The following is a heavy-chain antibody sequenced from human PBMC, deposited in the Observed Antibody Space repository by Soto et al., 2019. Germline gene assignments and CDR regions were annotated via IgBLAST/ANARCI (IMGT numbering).Heavy chain of an antibody. CDR1: GFTFISYA. V-gene: IGHV3-30-3*01. Sequence: PGGSLRLSCAASGFTFISYAMHWVRQAPGKGLEWVAVISYDGSNKYYADSVKGRFTISRDNSKNTLYLQMNSLRAEDTDVYYCARDLTHYDILTGSDYWGQGTLVTVSS. CDR2: ISYDGSNK. D-gene: IGHD3-9*01. J-gene: IGHJ4*02. CDR3: ARDLTHYDILTGSDY.